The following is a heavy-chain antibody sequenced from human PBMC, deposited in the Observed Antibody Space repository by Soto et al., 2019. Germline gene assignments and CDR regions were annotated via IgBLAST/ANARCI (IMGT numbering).Heavy chain of an antibody. V-gene: IGHV1-2*04. CDR3: ARAPKGVAAADYYFDY. Sequence: VASVKVSCKASGYTFTGYYMHWVRQAPGQGLEWMGWINPNSGGTNYAQKFQGWVTMTRDTSISTAYMELSRLRSDDTAVYYCARAPKGVAAADYYFDYWGQGTLVTVSS. CDR2: INPNSGGT. CDR1: GYTFTGYY. J-gene: IGHJ4*02. D-gene: IGHD6-13*01.